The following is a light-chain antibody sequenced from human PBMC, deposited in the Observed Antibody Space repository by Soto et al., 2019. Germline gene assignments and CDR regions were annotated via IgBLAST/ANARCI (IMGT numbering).Light chain of an antibody. Sequence: QSVLTQPPSASGTPGQRVTISCSGSTSNIGSNYVYWYQQVPGTAPKLLIYRHDQRPSGVPDRFSGSRSGTSASLAISGLQSEDEADYYCASWDDSLSGEVFGGGTKLTVL. V-gene: IGLV1-47*01. CDR1: TSNIGSNY. J-gene: IGLJ3*02. CDR3: ASWDDSLSGEV. CDR2: RHD.